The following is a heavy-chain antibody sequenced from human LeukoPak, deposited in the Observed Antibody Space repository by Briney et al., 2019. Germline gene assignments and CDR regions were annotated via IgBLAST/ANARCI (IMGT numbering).Heavy chain of an antibody. V-gene: IGHV3-30-3*01. J-gene: IGHJ6*02. D-gene: IGHD2-2*01. CDR1: GFTFSSYA. CDR2: ISYDGSNK. CDR3: ARDVVVVPSRYYYYYGMDV. Sequence: HPGGSLRLSCAASGFTFSSYAMHWVRQAPGKGLEWVAVISYDGSNKYYADSVKGRFTISRDNSKNTLYLQMNSLRAEDTAVYYCARDVVVVPSRYYYYYGMDVWGQGTTVTVSS.